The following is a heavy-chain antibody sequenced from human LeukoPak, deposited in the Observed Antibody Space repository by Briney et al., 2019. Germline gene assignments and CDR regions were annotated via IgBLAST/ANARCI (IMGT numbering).Heavy chain of an antibody. CDR3: ARVRGSSGSYEYYHYMDV. CDR2: IYTSGST. D-gene: IGHD1-26*01. Sequence: SETLSLTCTVSGGSISYFYWSWIPQPAGKGLEWIGRIYTSGSTNYNPSLKSRVTMSVDTSKKQFSLKLSSVTAADTAVYYCARVRGSSGSYEYYHYMDVWGKGTTVTISS. J-gene: IGHJ6*03. V-gene: IGHV4-4*07. CDR1: GGSISYFY.